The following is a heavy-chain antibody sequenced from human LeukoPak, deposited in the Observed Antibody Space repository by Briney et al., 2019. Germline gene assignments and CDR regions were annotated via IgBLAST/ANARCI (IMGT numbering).Heavy chain of an antibody. CDR3: ARAMRGYQLLPDY. V-gene: IGHV3-23*01. J-gene: IGHJ4*02. CDR2: ITGSGGST. D-gene: IGHD2-2*01. Sequence: AGSLRLSCAASGFTFANYAMSWVRQAPGQGLECVSVITGSGGSTSYADSVKGRFTIYRDNSKNTLYLQMNSLRAEDTAVYYCARAMRGYQLLPDYWGQGTLVTVSS. CDR1: GFTFANYA.